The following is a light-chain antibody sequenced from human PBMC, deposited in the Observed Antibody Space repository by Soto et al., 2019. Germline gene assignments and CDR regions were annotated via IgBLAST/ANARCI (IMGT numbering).Light chain of an antibody. Sequence: EIVLTQSPGTLSLSPGEGATLSCRASQSVSSYYLAWYQQKPGQAPRLLIYGASSRATGIPDRFSGSGSGTDFTLTISRLEPEDFAVYYCQQYGSSQWTFGQGTKVDI. CDR1: QSVSSYY. CDR2: GAS. V-gene: IGKV3-20*01. J-gene: IGKJ1*01. CDR3: QQYGSSQWT.